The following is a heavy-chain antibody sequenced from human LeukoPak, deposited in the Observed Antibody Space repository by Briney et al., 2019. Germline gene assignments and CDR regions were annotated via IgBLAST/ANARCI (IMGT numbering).Heavy chain of an antibody. V-gene: IGHV3-23*01. D-gene: IGHD2-21*02. CDR3: AKDDYCGGDCIPPEYFQH. Sequence: GGSLRLSCAASGFTFSSYAMSWVRQAPGKGLERVSAISGSGGSTYYADSVKGRFTISRDNSKNTLYLQMNSLRAEDTAVYYCAKDDYCGGDCIPPEYFQHWGQGTLVTVSS. CDR1: GFTFSSYA. CDR2: ISGSGGST. J-gene: IGHJ1*01.